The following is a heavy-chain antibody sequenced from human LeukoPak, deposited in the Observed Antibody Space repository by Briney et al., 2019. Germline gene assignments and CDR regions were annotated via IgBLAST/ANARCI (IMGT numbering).Heavy chain of an antibody. Sequence: SQTLSLTCTVSGDSINSGDYYWSWIRQPPGKGLEWIGYISYSGRTYYNPSLNSRLTISMDTSKNHFSLRLTSVTAADTAVYYCARRLGGNGGLDYWGQGTLVTVSS. J-gene: IGHJ4*02. CDR2: ISYSGRT. D-gene: IGHD4-23*01. CDR1: GDSINSGDYY. CDR3: ARRLGGNGGLDY. V-gene: IGHV4-30-4*08.